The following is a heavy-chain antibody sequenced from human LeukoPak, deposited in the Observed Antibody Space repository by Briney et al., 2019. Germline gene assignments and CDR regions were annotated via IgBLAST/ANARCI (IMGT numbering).Heavy chain of an antibody. CDR3: ARVEGGGRRGYWFDP. CDR1: GYIFTSYG. D-gene: IGHD3-16*01. V-gene: IGHV1-18*01. CDR2: SSTYNGNT. J-gene: IGHJ5*02. Sequence: ASVKVSCKTSGYIFTSYGISWVRQAPGPGLEWMGWSSTYNGNTNYAQKFQGRVTMTTDTSTSTAYMELRSLTSDDTAVYYCARVEGGGRRGYWFDPWGQGTLLPVSS.